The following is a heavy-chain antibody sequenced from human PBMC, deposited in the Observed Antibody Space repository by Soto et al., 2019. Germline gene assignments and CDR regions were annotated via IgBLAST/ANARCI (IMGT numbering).Heavy chain of an antibody. V-gene: IGHV1-18*01. Sequence: HVQLVQSGGELKKPGASVKVSCNTSGYTFNTYFITWVRQAPGHGLEWMGWISPHNGNTNYAEKFQGRVTMTADTSTKTAYIALRNLRIDDTAVYYCARDTGNSFDYWGQGTPVTVSS. CDR2: ISPHNGNT. CDR3: ARDTGNSFDY. CDR1: GYTFNTYF. J-gene: IGHJ4*02.